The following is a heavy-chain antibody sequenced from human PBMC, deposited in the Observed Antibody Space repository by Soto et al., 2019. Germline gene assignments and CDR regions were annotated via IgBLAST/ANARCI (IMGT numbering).Heavy chain of an antibody. J-gene: IGHJ4*02. CDR1: GGSISSSSYY. V-gene: IGHV4-39*01. Sequence: QLQLQESGPGLVKPSETLSLTCTVSGGSISSSSYYWGWIRQPPGKGLEWIGSIYYSGSTYYNPSLKSRVTISVDTSKNQFSLKLSSVTAADTAVYYCARSRHYGDYSFDYWGQGTLVTVSS. CDR3: ARSRHYGDYSFDY. CDR2: IYYSGST. D-gene: IGHD4-17*01.